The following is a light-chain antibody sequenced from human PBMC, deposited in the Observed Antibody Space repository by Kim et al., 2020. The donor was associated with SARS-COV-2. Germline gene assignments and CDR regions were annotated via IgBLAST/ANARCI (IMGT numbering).Light chain of an antibody. J-gene: IGKJ5*01. CDR2: GAS. V-gene: IGKV3-20*01. CDR3: QQYGSPPLT. CDR1: QSVSSSY. Sequence: STGDRATLPCRASQSVSSSYLAWYEKKPGQAPRLLIYGASSRATGIPDRFSGSGSGTDFTLTISRLEPEDFALYYCQQYGSPPLTFGQGTRLEIK.